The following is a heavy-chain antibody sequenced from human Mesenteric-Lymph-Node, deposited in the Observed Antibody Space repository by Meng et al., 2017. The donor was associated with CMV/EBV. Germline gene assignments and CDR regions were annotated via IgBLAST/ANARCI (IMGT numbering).Heavy chain of an antibody. J-gene: IGHJ3*01. CDR3: ASCPSPLDAFDV. V-gene: IGHV5-51*01. Sequence: GESLKISCQFTFNTYWIGWVRQVPGKGLEWLGIMYPGNSDIRYSPSFQGQVTISGDKSINTAYLQWTSLKASDTAMYYCASCPSPLDAFDVCGQGTMVTVSS. CDR1: FTFNTYW. CDR2: MYPGNSDI.